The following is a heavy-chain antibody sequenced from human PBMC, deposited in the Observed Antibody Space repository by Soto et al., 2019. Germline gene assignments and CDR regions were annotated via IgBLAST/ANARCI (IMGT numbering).Heavy chain of an antibody. V-gene: IGHV3-74*03. D-gene: IGHD6-19*01. CDR3: VRDLTWLETPGDDFDY. CDR2: INPTETVR. CDR1: GFTFTDFW. J-gene: IGHJ4*02. Sequence: EVQLVESGGGLVQPGGSLRLSCAASGFTFTDFWMHWVRQAPGKGLQWVARINPTETVRTYADSVKGRFSISRDNAKNTVYLQMNRLRDDDTGVSYCVRDLTWLETPGDDFDYWGQGTLVTVSS.